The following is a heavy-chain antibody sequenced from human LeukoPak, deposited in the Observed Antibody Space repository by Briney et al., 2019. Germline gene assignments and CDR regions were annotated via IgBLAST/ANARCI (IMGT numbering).Heavy chain of an antibody. CDR1: GGTFSSYA. Sequence: SVKVSCKASGGTFSSYAISWVRQAPGQGLEWMGGIIPIFGTANYAQKFQGRVTITADESTSTAYMELSSLRSEDTAVYYCARASAAAGKGSVSRDQTLYYFDYWGQGTLVTVSS. D-gene: IGHD6-13*01. J-gene: IGHJ4*02. CDR3: ARASAAAGKGSVSRDQTLYYFDY. V-gene: IGHV1-69*01. CDR2: IIPIFGTA.